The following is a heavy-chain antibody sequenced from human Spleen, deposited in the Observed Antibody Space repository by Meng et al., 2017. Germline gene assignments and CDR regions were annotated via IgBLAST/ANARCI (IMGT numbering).Heavy chain of an antibody. V-gene: IGHV4-61*02. Sequence: SETLSLTCTVSGGSISSGSDCWSWIRQPAGKGLEWIGRIYPSGSTNYNPSLKSRVTVSVDTSKNQFSLKLSSVTAADTAVYYCARGEFYYYFAMDVWGQGSTVTVSS. CDR3: ARGEFYYYFAMDV. CDR1: GGSISSGSDC. CDR2: IYPSGST. J-gene: IGHJ6*02.